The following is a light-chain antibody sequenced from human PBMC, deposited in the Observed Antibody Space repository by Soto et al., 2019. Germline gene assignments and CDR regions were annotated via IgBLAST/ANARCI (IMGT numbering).Light chain of an antibody. CDR2: AAS. J-gene: IGKJ1*01. CDR3: LSYSKDVPGT. V-gene: IGKV1-27*01. CDR1: QGITNY. Sequence: DIQMTQSPSSLSASVGDRVTITCRASQGITNYLAWYQQKPGKVPKLLIYAASSLQSGVPSRFSGSGSGTSFALTISSLQPEDVATYYCLSYSKDVPGTFGQGTKVDIK.